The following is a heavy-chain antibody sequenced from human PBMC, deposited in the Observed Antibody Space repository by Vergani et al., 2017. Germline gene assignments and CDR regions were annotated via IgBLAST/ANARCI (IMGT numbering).Heavy chain of an antibody. CDR1: GGSISSGGYY. Sequence: QVQLQESGPGLVKPSQTLSLTCTVSGGSISSGGYYWSWIRQHPGKGLEWIGYIYYSGSTYYNQSLKSRGTISVDTSKNQFSLKLSSVTAADTAVYYCARSSPTGTQRDRIYYFDYWGQGTLVTVSS. CDR3: ARSSPTGTQRDRIYYFDY. CDR2: IYYSGST. V-gene: IGHV4-31*03. J-gene: IGHJ4*02. D-gene: IGHD1/OR15-1a*01.